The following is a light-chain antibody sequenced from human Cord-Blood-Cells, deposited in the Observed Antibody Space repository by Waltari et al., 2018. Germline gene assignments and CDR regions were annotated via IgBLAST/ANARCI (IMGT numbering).Light chain of an antibody. J-gene: IGKJ3*01. V-gene: IGKV4-1*01. Sequence: DIVMTQSPDSLTVSLGERTTINCKSSQSVLYSSNNKNYLAWYQQKPGQPPKLLIYWASTRESGVPDLFSGSGSGTDFTLTISSLQAEDVAVYYCQQYYSTPLTFGPGTKVDSK. CDR2: WAS. CDR3: QQYYSTPLT. CDR1: QSVLYSSNNKNY.